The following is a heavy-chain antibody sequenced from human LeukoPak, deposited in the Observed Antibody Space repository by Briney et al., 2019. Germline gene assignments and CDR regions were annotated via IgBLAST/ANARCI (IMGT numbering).Heavy chain of an antibody. D-gene: IGHD5-12*01. CDR3: ERGSADSSYDGDP. CDR2: INPNSGGT. Sequence: ASVKASCKASGYTFTGYYMDWVRQAPGQGLEWMGWINPNSGGTNYAQKFQGRVSMTSVTSISTAYMELSRLRSDATEVYYCERGSADSSYDGDPWGQGTLVTVSS. J-gene: IGHJ5*02. V-gene: IGHV1-2*02. CDR1: GYTFTGYY.